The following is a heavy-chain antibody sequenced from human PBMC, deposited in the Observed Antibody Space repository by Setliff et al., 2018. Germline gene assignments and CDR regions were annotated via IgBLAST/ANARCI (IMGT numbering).Heavy chain of an antibody. CDR2: IKQDGSEK. D-gene: IGHD2-15*01. V-gene: IGHV3-7*01. CDR1: GFTFSTYW. CDR3: ARGTQAYTSWTDSALGY. J-gene: IGHJ4*02. Sequence: GSLRLSCAASGFTFSTYWMSWVRQAPGKGLEWVANIKQDGSEKYYVDSVKGRFTISRDNAKNSLYLQMNSLRAEDTAVYYCARGTQAYTSWTDSALGYWGKGTLVTVSS.